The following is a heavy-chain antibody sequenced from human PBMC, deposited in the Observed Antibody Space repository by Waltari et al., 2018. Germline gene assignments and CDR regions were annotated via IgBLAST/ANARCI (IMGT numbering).Heavy chain of an antibody. J-gene: IGHJ3*02. Sequence: EVQLVDSGGGLVQPGGSLRLSCAASGFSIRSHWMHWVRQAPGKGLVWVSRINGDGISTRYADSVKGRFTISRDNAKNTLYLQMNSLRAEDTAVYYCAREASNDGFDIWGQGTMVTVSS. CDR3: AREASNDGFDI. CDR2: INGDGIST. CDR1: GFSIRSHW. V-gene: IGHV3-74*01.